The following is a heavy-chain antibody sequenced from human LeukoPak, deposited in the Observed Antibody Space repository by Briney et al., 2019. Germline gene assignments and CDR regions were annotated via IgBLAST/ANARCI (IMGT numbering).Heavy chain of an antibody. CDR2: ISSSGSTI. V-gene: IGHV3-11*01. CDR1: GFTFSDYY. J-gene: IGHJ6*02. Sequence: KPGGSLRLSCAASGFTFSDYYMSWIRQAPGKGLEWASYISSSGSTIYYAGSVEGRFTISRDNAKNSLYLQMNSLRAEDTAVYYCARGSQVGAAGLYYYGMDVCGQGTTVTVSS. CDR3: ARGSQVGAAGLYYYGMDV. D-gene: IGHD1-26*01.